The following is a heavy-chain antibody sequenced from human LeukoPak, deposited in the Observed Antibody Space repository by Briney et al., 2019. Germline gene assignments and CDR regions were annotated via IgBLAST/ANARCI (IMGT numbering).Heavy chain of an antibody. CDR3: ARAPARSLWFGENYYYYYMDV. J-gene: IGHJ6*03. D-gene: IGHD3-10*01. Sequence: SETLSLTCTVSGGSISSYYWSWIRQPPGKGLEWIGYIYYSGSTNYNPSHKSRVTISVDTSKNQFSLKLSSVTAADTAVYYCARAPARSLWFGENYYYYYMDVWGKGTTVTIS. V-gene: IGHV4-59*01. CDR1: GGSISSYY. CDR2: IYYSGST.